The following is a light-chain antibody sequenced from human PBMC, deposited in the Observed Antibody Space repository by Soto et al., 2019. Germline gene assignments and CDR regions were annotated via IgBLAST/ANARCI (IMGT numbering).Light chain of an antibody. V-gene: IGLV2-14*01. Sequence: QSALTQPASMSGSPGQSITISCTATNSDVGSYVSWYQQHPGKAPKVMIYEVSNRPSGVSNRFSGSKSGNAASLTISGLQAEDEADYYCSSYRSIGTLVFGTGTKLTVL. CDR3: SSYRSIGTLV. CDR2: EVS. J-gene: IGLJ1*01. CDR1: NSDVGSY.